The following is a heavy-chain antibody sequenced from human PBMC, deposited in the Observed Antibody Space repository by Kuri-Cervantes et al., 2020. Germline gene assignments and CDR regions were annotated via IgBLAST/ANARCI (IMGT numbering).Heavy chain of an antibody. Sequence: ASVKVSCKASGYTFINYYVHWVRQAPGQGLEWMGITNPSGGSTNYAQKFQGRVTMTRDTSTSTVYMELSSLRSEDTAVYYCARDGSSGYYYFDYWGQGTLVTVSS. D-gene: IGHD3-22*01. CDR2: TNPSGGST. CDR3: ARDGSSGYYYFDY. J-gene: IGHJ4*02. V-gene: IGHV1-46*01. CDR1: GYTFINYY.